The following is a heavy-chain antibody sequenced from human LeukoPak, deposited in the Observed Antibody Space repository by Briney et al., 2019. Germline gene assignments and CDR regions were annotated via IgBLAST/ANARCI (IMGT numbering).Heavy chain of an antibody. CDR1: GYTFTVYY. CDR2: INPNSGGT. CDR3: ARDPQFSYSSSWYDH. J-gene: IGHJ5*02. Sequence: ASVKVSCKASGYTFTVYYMHWVRQAPGQGLEWMGWINPNSGGTNYAQKFQGRVTMTRDTSISTAYMELSRLGSDDTAVYYCARDPQFSYSSSWYDHWGQGTLVTVSS. D-gene: IGHD6-13*01. V-gene: IGHV1-2*02.